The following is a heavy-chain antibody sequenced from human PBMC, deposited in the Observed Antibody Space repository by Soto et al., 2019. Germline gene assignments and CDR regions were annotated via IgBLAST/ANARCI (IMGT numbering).Heavy chain of an antibody. CDR2: ISYDGSNK. CDR3: ARDGVGSPGTYSSSDYYYYGMDV. J-gene: IGHJ6*02. CDR1: GFTFSSYA. V-gene: IGHV3-30-3*01. D-gene: IGHD6-6*01. Sequence: GGSLRLSCAASGFTFSSYAMHWVRQAPGKGLEWVAVISYDGSNKYYADSVKGRFTISRDNSKNTLYLQMNSLRAEDTAVYYCARDGVGSPGTYSSSDYYYYGMDVWGQGTTVTVSS.